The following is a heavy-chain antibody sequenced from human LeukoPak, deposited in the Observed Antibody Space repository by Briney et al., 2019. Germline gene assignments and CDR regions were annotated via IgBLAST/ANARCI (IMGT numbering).Heavy chain of an antibody. CDR1: GGSISSYY. CDR3: AREGWELLRGFDY. V-gene: IGHV4-59*01. Sequence: SETLSLTCTVSGGSISSYYWSWIRQPPGKGLEWIGYIYYSGSTNYNPSLKSRVTISVDTSKNQFSLKLSPVTAADTAVYYCAREGWELLRGFDYWGQGTLVTVSS. CDR2: IYYSGST. J-gene: IGHJ4*02. D-gene: IGHD1-26*01.